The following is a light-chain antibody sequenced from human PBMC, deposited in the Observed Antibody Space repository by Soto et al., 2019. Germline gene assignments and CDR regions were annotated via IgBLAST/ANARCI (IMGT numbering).Light chain of an antibody. V-gene: IGKV3-15*01. CDR1: QSISSN. CDR3: QQYNNWPLYT. J-gene: IGKJ2*01. Sequence: EIVMTQSPATLSVSPGERATLSCRASQSISSNLAWYQQRPGQAPRLLIYDASTRATGIPARFSGSGSGTEFTLTISSLQSEDFAFYYCQQYNNWPLYTFGQGTKLEIK. CDR2: DAS.